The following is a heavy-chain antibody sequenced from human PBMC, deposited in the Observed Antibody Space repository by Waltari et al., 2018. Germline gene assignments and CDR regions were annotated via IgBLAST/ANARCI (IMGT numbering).Heavy chain of an antibody. CDR1: GDSISSSSYY. Sequence: QLQLQESGPGLVKASETLSLTCTVSGDSISSSSYYWGWVRQPPGKGLEWIGNMYYRGSTYYNPSLKSRVTISGDTSKSQFFLKLSSVTAADTSMYYCVRHARTTSGGKHFDHWGQGMLVTVSP. CDR2: MYYRGST. V-gene: IGHV4-39*01. CDR3: VRHARTTSGGKHFDH. J-gene: IGHJ4*02. D-gene: IGHD2-15*01.